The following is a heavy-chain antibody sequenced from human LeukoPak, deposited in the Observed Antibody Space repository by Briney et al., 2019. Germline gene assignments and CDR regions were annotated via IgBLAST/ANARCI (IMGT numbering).Heavy chain of an antibody. CDR2: ISYDGTNE. V-gene: IGHV3-30*18. CDR1: GFTFNDYG. CDR3: AKDHYWSIDY. Sequence: PGWSLRLSCAASGFTFNDYGIHWVRQAPGKGLEWVALISYDGTNEYYADSVKGRFTISRDIAKNTLYLQMNSLRAEDTGVYYCAKDHYWSIDYWGRGTLVTVSS. J-gene: IGHJ4*02. D-gene: IGHD3-3*01.